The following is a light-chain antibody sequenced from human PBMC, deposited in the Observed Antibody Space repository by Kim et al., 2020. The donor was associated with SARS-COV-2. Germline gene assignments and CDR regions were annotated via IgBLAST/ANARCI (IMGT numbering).Light chain of an antibody. J-gene: IGKJ1*01. V-gene: IGKV1-5*03. CDR1: QSVNDW. CDR2: KAS. CDR3: QQYNTHSWT. Sequence: DIQMTQSPSTLSASVGDRVTITCRASQSVNDWLAWFQQKAGKAPKVLISKASSLESGVPSRFSGSGFGTEFTLTISGLQPDDFATYYCQQYNTHSWTFGQGTKVDIK.